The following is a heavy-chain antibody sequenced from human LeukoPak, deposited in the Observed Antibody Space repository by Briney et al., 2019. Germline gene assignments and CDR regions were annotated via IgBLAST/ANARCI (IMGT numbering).Heavy chain of an antibody. CDR2: INPDGSSS. D-gene: IGHD4-17*01. V-gene: IGHV3-74*01. J-gene: IGHJ4*02. CDR1: GFTFSAYA. Sequence: PGGSLRLSCEASGFTFSAYAMTWVRQAPGKGLEWVSRINPDGSSSNYADSVKGRFTMSRDNAKSMVYLQMDGLRAEDTAVFSCVRQAVSGDSGIAYWGRGVLVTVSS. CDR3: VRQAVSGDSGIAY.